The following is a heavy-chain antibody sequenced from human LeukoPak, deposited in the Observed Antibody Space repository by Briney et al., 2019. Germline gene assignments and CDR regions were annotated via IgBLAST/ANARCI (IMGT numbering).Heavy chain of an antibody. J-gene: IGHJ4*02. CDR3: AKGTWQQLIHDY. Sequence: GGSLRLSCAASGFTFSSHGMSWVRQAPGKGLEWVSVISGSGGSTYYADSVKGRFTFSRDNSKNTLYLQMNSLRAEDTAVYYCAKGTWQQLIHDYWGQGTLVTVSS. V-gene: IGHV3-23*01. D-gene: IGHD6-13*01. CDR2: ISGSGGST. CDR1: GFTFSSHG.